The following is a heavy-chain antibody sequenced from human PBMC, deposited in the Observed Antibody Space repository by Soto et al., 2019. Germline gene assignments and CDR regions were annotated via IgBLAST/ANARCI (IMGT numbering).Heavy chain of an antibody. Sequence: QITLKESGPTLVKPTQTLTLTCTFSGFSLSTSGVGVAWISQPPGKALEWLALIYWDDDKRYSPSLKSRLTITKDTSKNQVVLTMTKMDPVDTATYYCAHGTEKFDPWGQGTLVTVSS. CDR2: IYWDDDK. CDR1: GFSLSTSGVG. V-gene: IGHV2-5*02. CDR3: AHGTEKFDP. J-gene: IGHJ5*02.